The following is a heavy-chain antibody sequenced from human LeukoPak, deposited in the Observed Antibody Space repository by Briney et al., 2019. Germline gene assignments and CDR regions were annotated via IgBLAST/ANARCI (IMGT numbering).Heavy chain of an antibody. D-gene: IGHD1-26*01. J-gene: IGHJ4*02. CDR3: ARAPSGSYSGFDY. Sequence: PGGSLRLSCAASGFTFSSYSMNWVRQAPGKGLEWVSSISSSSSYIYYADSVKGRFTISRDNAKNSLYLQMNSLRAEDTAVYYCARAPSGSYSGFDYWGQGTLVTVSS. CDR1: GFTFSSYS. V-gene: IGHV3-21*01. CDR2: ISSSSSYI.